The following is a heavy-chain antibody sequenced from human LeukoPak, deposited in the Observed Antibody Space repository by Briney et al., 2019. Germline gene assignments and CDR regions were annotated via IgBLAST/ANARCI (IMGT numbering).Heavy chain of an antibody. CDR3: ARLLRYCSSTSCYYFDY. J-gene: IGHJ4*02. CDR2: IYTSGST. Sequence: SETLSLTCTVSGGSISSYYWSWIRQPAGKGLEWIGRIYTSGSTNYNPSLKSRVTMSVDTSKNQFSLKLSSVTAADTAVYYCARLLRYCSSTSCYYFDYWGQGTLVTVSS. CDR1: GGSISSYY. D-gene: IGHD2-2*01. V-gene: IGHV4-4*07.